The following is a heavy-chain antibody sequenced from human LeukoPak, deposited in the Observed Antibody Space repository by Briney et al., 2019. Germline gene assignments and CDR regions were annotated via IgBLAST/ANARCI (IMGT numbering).Heavy chain of an antibody. D-gene: IGHD6-13*01. CDR1: GFTFSSYG. V-gene: IGHV3-48*01. CDR3: ARGRPKQQLLGWFDP. J-gene: IGHJ5*02. Sequence: GGSLRLSCAASGFTFSSYGMTWVRQAPGKGLEWVSYISSSSSTIYYADSVKGRFTISRDNAKNSLYLQLNSLRAEDTAVYYCARGRPKQQLLGWFDPWGQGTLVTVSS. CDR2: ISSSSSTI.